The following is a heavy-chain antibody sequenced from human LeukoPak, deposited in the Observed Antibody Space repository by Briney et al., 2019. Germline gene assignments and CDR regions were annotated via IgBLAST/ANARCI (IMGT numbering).Heavy chain of an antibody. CDR3: ARRYCSSTNCYAHDY. CDR1: GFTFRSYS. CDR2: ISSSSSYT. J-gene: IGHJ4*02. Sequence: PGGSLRLSCAASGFTFRSYSMNWVRQAPGKGLEWVSSISSSSSYTYYADSVKGRFTISRDNDNNSLYLQMNSLRAEDTAVYYCARRYCSSTNCYAHDYWGQGTLVTASS. V-gene: IGHV3-21*01. D-gene: IGHD2-2*01.